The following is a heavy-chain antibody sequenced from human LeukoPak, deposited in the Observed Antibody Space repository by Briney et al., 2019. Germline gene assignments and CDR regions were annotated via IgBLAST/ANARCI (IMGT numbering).Heavy chain of an antibody. J-gene: IGHJ4*02. CDR3: ARKQTGTMSDV. Sequence: PSETLSLTCIVPGGSISSSSYYWAWIRQSPGKGLEWIGTFSSGGSAHYNPSLTSRISISKDTSDNQLSLRLYSVTAADTAVYYCARKQTGTMSDVWGQGTQVTVSS. D-gene: IGHD1-7*01. CDR2: FSSGGSA. CDR1: GGSISSSSYY. V-gene: IGHV4-39*07.